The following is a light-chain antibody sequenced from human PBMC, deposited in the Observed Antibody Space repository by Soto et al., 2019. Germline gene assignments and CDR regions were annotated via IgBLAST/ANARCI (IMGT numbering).Light chain of an antibody. J-gene: IGKJ5*01. CDR2: KVS. CDR1: QSLVHSDGIAY. Sequence: AVMTQSPISLPVTIGQPASISCRSNQSLVHSDGIAYFSWFQQRPGRSPRRLIYKVSNRDSGVPARFSGSGSGTDFALKISRVEAEDVGVYYCMQGTLWPIRFGHGTRLAIK. CDR3: MQGTLWPIR. V-gene: IGKV2-30*02.